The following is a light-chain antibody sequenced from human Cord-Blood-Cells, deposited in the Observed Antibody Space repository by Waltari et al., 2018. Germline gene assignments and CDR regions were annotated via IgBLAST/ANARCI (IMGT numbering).Light chain of an antibody. Sequence: DIQMTQSPSILYASVGDRVTITCRASQSISSWLAWYLQKPGKAPKLLIYDACSLESGVPSRFSGSGSGTEFTLTISSLQPDDFATYYCQQYNSYSPYTFGQGTKLEIK. CDR3: QQYNSYSPYT. J-gene: IGKJ2*01. V-gene: IGKV1-5*01. CDR1: QSISSW. CDR2: DAC.